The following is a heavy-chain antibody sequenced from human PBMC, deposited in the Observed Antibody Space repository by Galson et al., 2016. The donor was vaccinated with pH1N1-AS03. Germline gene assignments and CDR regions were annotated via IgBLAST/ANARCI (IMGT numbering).Heavy chain of an antibody. CDR2: ISYDGSNE. CDR1: GFTFSHYG. V-gene: IGHV3-30*03. D-gene: IGHD4-23*01. CDR3: AREDYGGTSRLDY. J-gene: IGHJ4*01. Sequence: SLRLSCAASGFTFSHYGMHWVRQAPGKGLEWVAVISYDGSNEYYADSVKGRFTISRDDSKNTLSLQMNTLRSDDTAVYYCAREDYGGTSRLDYWGHGILVTVSS.